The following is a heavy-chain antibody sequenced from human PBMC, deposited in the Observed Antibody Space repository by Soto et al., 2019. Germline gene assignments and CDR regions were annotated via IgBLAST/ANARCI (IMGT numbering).Heavy chain of an antibody. CDR1: GFTFSSYA. CDR3: ARDINYDILTGYYYYYGMDV. V-gene: IGHV3-30-3*01. CDR2: ISYDGSNK. D-gene: IGHD3-9*01. Sequence: QVQLVESGGGVVQPGRSLRLSCAASGFTFSSYAMHWVRQAPGKGLGWVAVISYDGSNKYYADSVKGRFTISRDNSKNTLYLQMNSLRAEDTAVYYCARDINYDILTGYYYYYGMDVWGQGTTVTVSS. J-gene: IGHJ6*02.